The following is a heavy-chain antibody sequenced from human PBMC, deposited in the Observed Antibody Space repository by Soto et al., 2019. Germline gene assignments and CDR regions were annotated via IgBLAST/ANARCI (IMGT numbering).Heavy chain of an antibody. D-gene: IGHD3-16*02. CDR1: GCSISKYY. CDR3: ARGLRYDYVWGSYRDNWFDP. CDR2: IYATGST. J-gene: IGHJ5*02. Sequence: PLETLSLTCTVPGCSISKYYWIWILQPAGNGLEWIGRIYATGSTNYNRSLKSRVTMSLDTSKNQLFLKLSSVTAADTAVYYCARGLRYDYVWGSYRDNWFDPWGQGTLVTVSS. V-gene: IGHV4-4*07.